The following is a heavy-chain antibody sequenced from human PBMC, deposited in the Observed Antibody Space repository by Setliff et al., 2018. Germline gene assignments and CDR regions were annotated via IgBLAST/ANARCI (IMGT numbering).Heavy chain of an antibody. CDR2: TYYSGST. V-gene: IGHV4-39*07. D-gene: IGHD3-9*01. CDR3: ANHNPARRALNGTPLDN. J-gene: IGHJ4*02. Sequence: PSETLSLTCTVSGASVSGNSYYWGWIRQPPGKGLEWIASTYYSGSTYYNPSLKSRVTISVDTSKNQFSLKLTSVTAADTAVYYCANHNPARRALNGTPLDNWGQGTLVTVSS. CDR1: GASVSGNSYY.